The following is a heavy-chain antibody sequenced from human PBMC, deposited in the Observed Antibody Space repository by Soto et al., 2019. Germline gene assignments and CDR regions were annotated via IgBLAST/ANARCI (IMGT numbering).Heavy chain of an antibody. J-gene: IGHJ1*01. CDR3: ARGRYSSGATRPRTRYFQH. CDR1: GFTFSSYA. Sequence: QVQLVESGGGVVQPGRSLRLSCAASGFTFSSYAMHWVRQAPGKGLEWVAVISYDGSNKYYADSVKGRFTISRDNSKNTLYLQMNSLRAEDTAVYYCARGRYSSGATRPRTRYFQHWGQGTLVTVSS. V-gene: IGHV3-30-3*01. D-gene: IGHD6-19*01. CDR2: ISYDGSNK.